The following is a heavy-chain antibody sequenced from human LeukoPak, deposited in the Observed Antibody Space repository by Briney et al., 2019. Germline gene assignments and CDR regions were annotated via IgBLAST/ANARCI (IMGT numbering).Heavy chain of an antibody. CDR1: VYTFTSNG. J-gene: IGHJ4*02. CDR2: ISAYNGNT. V-gene: IGHV1-18*01. CDR3: ARVSPADYDFWSGYYLDY. D-gene: IGHD3-3*01. Sequence: GASVKVSCKASVYTFTSNGISWVRQAPGQGLEWMGWISAYNGNTNYAQKLQGRVTMTTDTSTSTAYMELRSLRSDDTAVYYCARVSPADYDFWSGYYLDYWGQGTLVTVSS.